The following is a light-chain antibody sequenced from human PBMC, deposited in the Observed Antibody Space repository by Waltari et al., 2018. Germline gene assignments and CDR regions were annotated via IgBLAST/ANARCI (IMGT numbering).Light chain of an antibody. CDR3: QQYLTSSWT. Sequence: DIVMTQSPDSLAVSLGERATFNCKSSQSVLYSSNNKNNLAWYQQKPGQPPKLLIYGASTRESGVPDRFSGSGSGTDFTLPISSLQAEDVAVYYCQQYLTSSWTFGQGTKVEIK. CDR2: GAS. V-gene: IGKV4-1*01. CDR1: QSVLYSSNNKNN. J-gene: IGKJ1*01.